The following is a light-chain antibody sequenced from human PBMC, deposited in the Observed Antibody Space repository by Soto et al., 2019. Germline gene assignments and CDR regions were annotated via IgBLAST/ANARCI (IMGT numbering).Light chain of an antibody. CDR3: GADHGGGSNFVYV. Sequence: QSVLTQPPSASASLGASVTLTCTLSSGYSNYKVDWYQQRPGKGPRFVMRVGTGGIVGSKGDGIPDRFSVLGSGLNRYLTIHNSQEEDESDYDCGADHGGGSNFVYVFGTGTKVTVL. CDR1: SGYSNYK. CDR2: VGTGGIVG. J-gene: IGLJ1*01. V-gene: IGLV9-49*01.